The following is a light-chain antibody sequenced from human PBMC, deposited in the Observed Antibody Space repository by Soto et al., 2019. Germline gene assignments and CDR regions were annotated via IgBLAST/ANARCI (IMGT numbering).Light chain of an antibody. V-gene: IGKV1-5*03. Sequence: DIQLTQSPSTLSASVGDRVTITCRASQSISSWLAWYQQKPGKAPKFLIYKTSNLESGVPSRFSGSGSGTEFTLTISSLQPDDFATYYCQDYNCWTFGQGTKVEIK. J-gene: IGKJ1*01. CDR1: QSISSW. CDR3: QDYNCWT. CDR2: KTS.